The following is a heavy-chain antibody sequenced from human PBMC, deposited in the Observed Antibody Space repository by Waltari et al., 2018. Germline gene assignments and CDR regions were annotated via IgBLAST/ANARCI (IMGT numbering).Heavy chain of an antibody. V-gene: IGHV4-38-2*02. CDR1: GYSISGFYY. CDR2: AYHNGEA. Sequence: QVQLQESGPGLVKPSETLSLTCTLSGYSISGFYYWGWIRQPPGKGLEWIGRAYHNGEAYHNPSLKSRVTLSIDTSQNQLSLKLTSVTAADSAVYYCARDRYGDNYFDPWGQGTLVTVSS. CDR3: ARDRYGDNYFDP. D-gene: IGHD4-17*01. J-gene: IGHJ5*02.